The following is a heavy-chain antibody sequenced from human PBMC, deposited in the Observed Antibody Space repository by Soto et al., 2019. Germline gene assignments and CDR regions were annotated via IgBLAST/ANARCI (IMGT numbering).Heavy chain of an antibody. CDR2: ISNDGSNK. CDR1: GFTFTTYG. Sequence: GGSLRLSCAVSGFTFTTYGMHWVRQAPGNGLEWVAVISNDGSNKDYADSVKGRFSISRDNSKNTLFLQMNSLRAEDTAVYYCAREETAYIAAVLVRWFDPWGQGTLVTVSS. J-gene: IGHJ5*02. CDR3: AREETAYIAAVLVRWFDP. V-gene: IGHV3-30*03. D-gene: IGHD6-13*01.